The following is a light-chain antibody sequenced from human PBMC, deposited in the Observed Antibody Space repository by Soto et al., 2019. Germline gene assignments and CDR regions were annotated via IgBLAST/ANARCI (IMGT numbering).Light chain of an antibody. V-gene: IGKV1-9*01. CDR2: AAS. Sequence: IQLTQSPSSLSASVGDRVTITCRASQGISSYLAWYQQKPGKAPKLLIFAASTLQSGVPSRFSGSGSGTDFTLTISRLQPEDFATYYCLQLNTYPLYTFGQGTKLEVK. CDR1: QGISSY. J-gene: IGKJ2*01. CDR3: LQLNTYPLYT.